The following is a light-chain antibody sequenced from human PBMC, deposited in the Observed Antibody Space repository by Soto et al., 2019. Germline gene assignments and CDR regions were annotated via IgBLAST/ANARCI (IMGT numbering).Light chain of an antibody. CDR1: QSVSTY. Sequence: EIVLTQSPATLSLSPGERATLSCRASQSVSTYLAWYQQKPGQAPRLLIYDASNRATGIPARFSGSGSGTDFTLTISSLEPEDFVIYYCQQYNNWPPMSTFGQGTKLEMK. V-gene: IGKV3-11*01. CDR3: QQYNNWPPMST. CDR2: DAS. J-gene: IGKJ2*01.